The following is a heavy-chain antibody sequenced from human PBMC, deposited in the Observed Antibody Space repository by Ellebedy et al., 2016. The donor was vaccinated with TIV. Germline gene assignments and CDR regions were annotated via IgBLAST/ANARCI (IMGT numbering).Heavy chain of an antibody. CDR3: AKDRGSGRSYLCGFDI. D-gene: IGHD1-26*01. CDR2: ISGSAGKT. J-gene: IGHJ3*02. CDR1: GLAFSSYA. Sequence: PGGSLRLSCAASGLAFSSYAMTWVRQAPGKGLEWLSFISGSAGKTFHADSVKGRFTISRDNSKNMVYLELKNVRVEDTAIYYCAKDRGSGRSYLCGFDIWGHGTMVSVSS. V-gene: IGHV3-23*01.